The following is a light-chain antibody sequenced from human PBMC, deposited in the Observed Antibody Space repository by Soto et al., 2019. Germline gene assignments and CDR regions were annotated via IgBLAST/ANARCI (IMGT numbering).Light chain of an antibody. V-gene: IGKV1-39*01. Sequence: DIQMIPSPSSLSASVGGTVIFSCRGSQNIENYLHWYQQKAGKGAEVLLYVASVLKDGVSSRFSGSGYGTDFTLTITNLQPEDFVMYYCQQSFSSPPITFGQGTRLEI. CDR1: QNIENY. CDR3: QQSFSSPPIT. J-gene: IGKJ5*01. CDR2: VAS.